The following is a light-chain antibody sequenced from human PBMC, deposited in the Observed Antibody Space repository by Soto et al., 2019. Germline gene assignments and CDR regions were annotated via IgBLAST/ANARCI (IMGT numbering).Light chain of an antibody. CDR3: CSYAGSYNYV. CDR2: DVS. Sequence: QSALTQPRSVSGSPGQSVTLSCTGTSSDVGAYNYVSWYQQHPGKAPKVMIYDVSKRPSGVPDRFSVSKSGTTASLTISGLQADDEADYYCCSYAGSYNYVFGSGTKVTVL. J-gene: IGLJ1*01. CDR1: SSDVGAYNY. V-gene: IGLV2-11*01.